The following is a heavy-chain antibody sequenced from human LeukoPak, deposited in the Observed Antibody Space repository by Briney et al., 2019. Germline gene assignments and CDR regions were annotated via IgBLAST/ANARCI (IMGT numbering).Heavy chain of an antibody. CDR3: ASYFFDQSKALDI. Sequence: SETLSLTCTVSGGSISSYYWSWIRQPPGKGLEWIGYIYYSGSTNYNPSLKSRVTISIDTAKNQFSLKLRSVTAADTAIYYCASYFFDQSKALDIWGQGTMVTVSA. V-gene: IGHV4-59*01. D-gene: IGHD3-9*01. CDR2: IYYSGST. CDR1: GGSISSYY. J-gene: IGHJ3*02.